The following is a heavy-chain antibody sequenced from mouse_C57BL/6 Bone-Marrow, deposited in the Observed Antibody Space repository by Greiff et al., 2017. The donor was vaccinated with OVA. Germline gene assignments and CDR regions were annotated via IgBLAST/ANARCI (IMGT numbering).Heavy chain of an antibody. V-gene: IGHV1-64*01. CDR3: ALFYAMDY. Sequence: QVHVKQPGAELVKPGASVKLSCKASGYTFTSYWMHWVKQRPGQGLEWIGMIHPNSGSTNYNEKFKSKATLTVDKSSSTAYMQLSSLTSEDSAVYYCALFYAMDYWGQGTSVTVSS. J-gene: IGHJ4*01. CDR2: IHPNSGST. CDR1: GYTFTSYW.